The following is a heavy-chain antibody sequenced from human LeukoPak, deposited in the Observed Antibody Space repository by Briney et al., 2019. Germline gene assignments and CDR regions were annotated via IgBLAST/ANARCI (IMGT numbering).Heavy chain of an antibody. CDR3: ARLDLYYGSGTYYSDSYYGMDV. J-gene: IGHJ6*02. CDR1: GFTFTNYW. Sequence: TGGSLRLSCAASGFTFTNYWMTWVRQVPGKGLEWVADINQDGSAKKYVDSLKGRFTISRDNAKNSVYLQMNSLRAEDTAVYYCARLDLYYGSGTYYSDSYYGMDVWGQGTTVTVSS. V-gene: IGHV3-7*04. D-gene: IGHD3-10*01. CDR2: INQDGSAK.